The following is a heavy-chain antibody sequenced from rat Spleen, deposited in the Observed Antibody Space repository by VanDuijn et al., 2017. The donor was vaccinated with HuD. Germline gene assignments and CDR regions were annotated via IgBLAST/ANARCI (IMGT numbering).Heavy chain of an antibody. CDR1: GFSLNSYH. J-gene: IGHJ4*01. CDR2: IGYSGST. Sequence: VQLKESGPGLVQPSQTLSLTCTVSGFSLNSYHVSWVRQPPGKGLEWMGYIGYSGSTGYNPSLKTRISITRDTSKNQFFLQLNSVTTEDTATYYCTRVLPGYVMDAWGQGASVTVSS. D-gene: IGHD1-4*01. CDR3: TRVLPGYVMDA. V-gene: IGHV3-1*01.